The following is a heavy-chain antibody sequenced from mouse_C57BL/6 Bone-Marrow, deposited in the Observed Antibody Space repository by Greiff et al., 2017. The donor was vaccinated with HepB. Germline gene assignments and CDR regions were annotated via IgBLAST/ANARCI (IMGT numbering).Heavy chain of an antibody. Sequence: EVKVVESGGDLVKPGGSLKLSCAASGFTFSSYGMSWVRQTPDKRLEWVATISSGGSYTYYPDSVKGRFTISRDNAKNTLYLQMSSLKSEDTAMYYCARRGSSGDYFDYWGQGTTLTVSS. V-gene: IGHV5-6*02. CDR2: ISSGGSYT. CDR3: ARRGSSGDYFDY. CDR1: GFTFSSYG. J-gene: IGHJ2*01. D-gene: IGHD3-2*02.